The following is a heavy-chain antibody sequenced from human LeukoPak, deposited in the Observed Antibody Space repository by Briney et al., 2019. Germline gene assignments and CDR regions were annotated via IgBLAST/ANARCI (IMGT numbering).Heavy chain of an antibody. J-gene: IGHJ4*02. CDR3: ARSPDWDPFDY. CDR1: GYSISSGYY. CDR2: IYHSGTT. D-gene: IGHD3-9*01. Sequence: PSETLSLTCSVSGYSISSGYYWGWIRQPPGKGLEWIGSIYHSGTTYYNASLKSRVTISLDTSKNQFSLKLRSVTAADTAVYYCARSPDWDPFDYWGQGILVTVSS. V-gene: IGHV4-38-2*02.